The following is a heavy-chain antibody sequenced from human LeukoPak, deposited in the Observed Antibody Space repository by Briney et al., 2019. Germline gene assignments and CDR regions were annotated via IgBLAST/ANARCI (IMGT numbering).Heavy chain of an antibody. CDR2: ISSSSSYI. Sequence: GGSLRLSCAASGFTFSSYSMNWVRQAPGKGLEWVSSISSSSSYIYYADSVKGRFTISRDNAKNSLYLQMNSLRAEDTAVYYCAKGSRVAGLAYWGQGTLVTVSS. J-gene: IGHJ4*02. CDR3: AKGSRVAGLAY. D-gene: IGHD6-19*01. V-gene: IGHV3-21*01. CDR1: GFTFSSYS.